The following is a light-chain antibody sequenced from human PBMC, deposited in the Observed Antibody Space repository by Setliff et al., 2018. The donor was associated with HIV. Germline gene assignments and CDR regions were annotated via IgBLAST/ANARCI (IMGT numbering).Light chain of an antibody. CDR1: SSDIGNFNY. CDR2: EVF. J-gene: IGLJ2*01. V-gene: IGLV2-14*01. CDR3: SSHSSTSALEV. Sequence: QSVLTQPASVSGSPGQSITISCTGTSSDIGNFNYVSWYQQHPGKAPKLVIFEVFNRPSGISDRFSGSKSGNTAPLTISGLQAEDEADYFCSSHSSTSALEVFGGGTKVTVL.